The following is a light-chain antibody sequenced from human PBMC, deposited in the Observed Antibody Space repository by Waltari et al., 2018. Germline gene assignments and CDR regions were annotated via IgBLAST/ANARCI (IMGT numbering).Light chain of an antibody. J-gene: IGLJ2*01. Sequence: QSALTQPASVSGSPGQSITISCTGTSRDVGRYNLVSWYHQYPGKAPKLMIYEGTERPSGVSNRFSGSKSGNTASLTISGLQAEDEADYYCSSFAGSSTLFGGGTKLTVL. V-gene: IGLV2-23*01. CDR3: SSFAGSSTL. CDR2: EGT. CDR1: SRDVGRYNL.